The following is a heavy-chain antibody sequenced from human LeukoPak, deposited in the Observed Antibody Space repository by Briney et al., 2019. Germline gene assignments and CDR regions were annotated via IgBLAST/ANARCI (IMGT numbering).Heavy chain of an antibody. CDR1: GYTFTSYY. J-gene: IGHJ5*02. CDR3: ARDNCSGGSCYGWFDP. V-gene: IGHV1-46*01. D-gene: IGHD2-15*01. CDR2: INPSGGST. Sequence: ASVKVSCKASGYTFTSYYMHWVRQAPGQGLEWMGIINPSGGSTSYAQKFQGRVTMTRDTSISTAYMELSRLRSDDTAVYYCARDNCSGGSCYGWFDPWGQGTLVTVSS.